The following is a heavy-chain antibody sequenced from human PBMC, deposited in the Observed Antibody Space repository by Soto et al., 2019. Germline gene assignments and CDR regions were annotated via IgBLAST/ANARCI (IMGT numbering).Heavy chain of an antibody. CDR3: AAPRDEYGSGVSWFTYGMDT. CDR1: GFTFSDFA. CDR2: LDGAGGST. Sequence: PGGSLRLSCLASGFTFSDFAMTWVRHVPGRVLEWVASLDGAGGSTYYAESVRGRFSISRDNSQNTLFLQMKRLTVDDTAIYYCAAPRDEYGSGVSWFTYGMDTWGQGTTVTV. V-gene: IGHV3-23*01. J-gene: IGHJ6*02. D-gene: IGHD3-10*01.